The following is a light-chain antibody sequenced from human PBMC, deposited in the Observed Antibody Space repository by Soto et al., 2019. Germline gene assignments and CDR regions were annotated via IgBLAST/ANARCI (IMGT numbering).Light chain of an antibody. CDR2: DAY. CDR3: QQRNVWHPVT. CDR1: QSVSRS. Sequence: DMLMTQSPATLSVSPGERATLSCRASQSVSRSLAWYQQKPGQAPRLLIYDAYNRATGIPPRFSGSGSGTDFTLTISSLEHEDSAIHYCQQRNVWHPVTCGQGTRLEIK. V-gene: IGKV3D-11*02. J-gene: IGKJ5*01.